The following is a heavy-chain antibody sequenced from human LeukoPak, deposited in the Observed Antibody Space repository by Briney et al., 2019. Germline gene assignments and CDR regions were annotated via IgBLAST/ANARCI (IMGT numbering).Heavy chain of an antibody. CDR3: AREKRVVGAPHFDS. CDR2: IYHSGTT. V-gene: IGHV4-59*01. CDR1: GGSINHFY. J-gene: IGHJ4*02. D-gene: IGHD1-26*01. Sequence: KPSETLTLTCNVSGGSINHFYWSWIRQPPGKGLEWIGYIYHSGTTNYSPSLKSRVTMSLDTSTSQFSLKVNSVTAADTAVYYCAREKRVVGAPHFDSRGEGALVTVSS.